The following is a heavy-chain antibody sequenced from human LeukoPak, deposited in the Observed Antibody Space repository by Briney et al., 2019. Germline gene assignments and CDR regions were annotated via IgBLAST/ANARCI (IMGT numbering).Heavy chain of an antibody. J-gene: IGHJ4*02. V-gene: IGHV4-59*01. Sequence: SEPLSLTCSVSGVSIDSYHWSWIRRPPGKGLEWIGYFYYTGSTNYSPSFEGRVTISEDTSKNQISLRLTSVTAADTAVYYCAGRTAATTRPFDYWGQGTLVTVSS. CDR1: GVSIDSYH. CDR3: AGRTAATTRPFDY. D-gene: IGHD2-21*02. CDR2: FYYTGST.